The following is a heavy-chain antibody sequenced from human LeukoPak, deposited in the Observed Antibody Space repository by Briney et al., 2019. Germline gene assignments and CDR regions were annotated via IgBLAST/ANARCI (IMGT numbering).Heavy chain of an antibody. V-gene: IGHV3-21*01. J-gene: IGHJ2*01. D-gene: IGHD5-12*01. CDR2: MSSSGDSI. CDR3: ASSGYDLNWYFDL. CDR1: GFTFSTYT. Sequence: GGSLRLSCAASGFTFSTYTINWVRQAPGKGLQWVSSMSSSGDSIHLADSVKGRFSISRDSANNSLYLQMNSLGAEDTAVYYCASSGYDLNWYFDLWGRGTLVTVSS.